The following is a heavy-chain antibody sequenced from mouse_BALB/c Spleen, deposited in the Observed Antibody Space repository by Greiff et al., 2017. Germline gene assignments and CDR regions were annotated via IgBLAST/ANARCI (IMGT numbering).Heavy chain of an antibody. J-gene: IGHJ3*01. V-gene: IGHV5-6-5*01. D-gene: IGHD2-2*01. CDR3: ARGEGYWFAY. CDR2: ISSGGST. CDR1: GFTFSSYA. Sequence: EVQLVESGGGLVKPGGSLKLSCAASGFTFSSYAMSWVRQTPEKRLEWVASISSGGSTYYPDSVKGRFTISRDNARNILYLQMSSLRSEDTAMYFCARGEGYWFAYWGQGTLVTVSA.